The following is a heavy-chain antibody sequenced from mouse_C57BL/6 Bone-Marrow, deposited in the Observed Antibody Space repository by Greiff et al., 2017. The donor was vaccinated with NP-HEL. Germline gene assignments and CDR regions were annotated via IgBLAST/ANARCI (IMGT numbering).Heavy chain of an antibody. CDR1: GYTFTSYW. CDR3: ARSGDSYLAWFAY. Sequence: VQLQQPGAELVMPGASVKLSCKASGYTFTSYWMHWVKQRPGQGLEWIGEIDPSDSYTNYNQKFKGKSTLTVDKSSSTAYMQLSSLTSEDSAVYYCARSGDSYLAWFAYWGQGTLVTVSA. J-gene: IGHJ3*01. V-gene: IGHV1-69*01. D-gene: IGHD2-12*01. CDR2: IDPSDSYT.